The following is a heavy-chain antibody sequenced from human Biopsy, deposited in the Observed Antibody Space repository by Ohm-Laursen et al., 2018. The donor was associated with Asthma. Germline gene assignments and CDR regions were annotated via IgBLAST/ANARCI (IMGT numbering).Heavy chain of an antibody. V-gene: IGHV4-31*02. CDR2: IYYSGNT. CDR1: GGSINIGDYY. J-gene: IGHJ5*02. D-gene: IGHD4-17*01. CDR3: ARTTYGDDGFDP. Sequence: TLSLTWTVSGGSINIGDYYWSWIRQHPGKGLEWIGYIYYSGNTYYNPSLKSRVSILIDTSKNQFSLRLSSVTAADTAVYYCARTTYGDDGFDPWGQGTLVTVSS.